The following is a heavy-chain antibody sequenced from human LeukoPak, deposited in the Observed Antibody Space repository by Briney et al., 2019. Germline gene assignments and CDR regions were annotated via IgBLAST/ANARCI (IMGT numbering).Heavy chain of an antibody. J-gene: IGHJ4*02. CDR3: ARDVVFDY. Sequence: GGSLRLSCEASGFTFSYYWMNWVRQAPGKGLEWVANIKQDGREIYCADSVKGRFSISRDNAQTSLYLQMNSLRAEDTAVYYCARDVVFDYWGQGTLVSVSS. CDR2: IKQDGREI. V-gene: IGHV3-7*01. CDR1: GFTFSYYW. D-gene: IGHD2-21*01.